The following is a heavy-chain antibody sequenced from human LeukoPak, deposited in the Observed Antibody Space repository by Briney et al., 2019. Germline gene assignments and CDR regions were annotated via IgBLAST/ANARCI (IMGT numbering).Heavy chain of an antibody. J-gene: IGHJ6*03. CDR3: ASSGYYSYYYYMDV. Sequence: SETLSLTCTVSGGSISSSRDYWAWLRQPPGKGLEWIGYIYYSGSTNYNPSLKSRVTISVDTSKNQFSLKLSSVTAADTAVYYCASSGYYSYYYYMDVWGKGTTVTISS. D-gene: IGHD3-22*01. CDR1: GGSISSSRDY. V-gene: IGHV4-61*05. CDR2: IYYSGST.